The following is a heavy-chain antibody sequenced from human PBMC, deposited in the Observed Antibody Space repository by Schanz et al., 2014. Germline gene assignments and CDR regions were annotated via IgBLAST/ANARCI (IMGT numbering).Heavy chain of an antibody. Sequence: VQLVESGGGVVQPGRSLRLSCAASGFSVGNKYMNWVRQAPGKGLEWVSFVHPGGSTYYPDSVKGRFTISRDSSKNTLYLQMNSLRPEDTALYYCARDRRNADLDYWGQGTLVTVSS. V-gene: IGHV3-66*01. CDR3: ARDRRNADLDY. D-gene: IGHD1-1*01. CDR2: VHPGGST. J-gene: IGHJ4*02. CDR1: GFSVGNKY.